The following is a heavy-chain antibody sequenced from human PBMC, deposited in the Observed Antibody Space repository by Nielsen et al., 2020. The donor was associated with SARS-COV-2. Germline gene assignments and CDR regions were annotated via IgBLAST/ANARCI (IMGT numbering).Heavy chain of an antibody. CDR1: GFTFSDYY. Sequence: GESLKISCAASGFTFSDYYMSWIRHAPGKGLEWVSYISISSSYTNYADSVKGRFTIFRDNAKNSLYLQMNSLRAEDTAVYYCARGGGSYDDYWGQGTLVTVSS. D-gene: IGHD1-26*01. V-gene: IGHV3-11*05. J-gene: IGHJ4*02. CDR3: ARGGGSYDDY. CDR2: ISISSSYT.